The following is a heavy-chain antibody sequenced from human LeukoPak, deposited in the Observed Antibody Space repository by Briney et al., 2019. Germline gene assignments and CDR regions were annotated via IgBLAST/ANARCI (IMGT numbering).Heavy chain of an antibody. D-gene: IGHD4-17*01. J-gene: IGHJ4*02. CDR1: GGSFSTYA. Sequence: SVKVSCKASGGSFSTYAISWVRQAPGQGLEWMGGIIPIYGTRNYAQKFQGGVTITTDAYTTTAYTAYMELSSLRTEDTAVYYCSNNAFGDYAFDYWGQGTLVTVSS. CDR3: SNNAFGDYAFDY. V-gene: IGHV1-69*05. CDR2: IIPIYGTR.